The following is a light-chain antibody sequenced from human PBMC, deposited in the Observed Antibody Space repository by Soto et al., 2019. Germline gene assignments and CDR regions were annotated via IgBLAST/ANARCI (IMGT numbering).Light chain of an antibody. Sequence: DIQMTQSPSTLSASVGDRVTITCRASESVSRWVAWYQQKPGRTPKLLIYQASTLATGVPSRFSVSGSGTEFTLAISRLQPDDFATYYCQQYNAYSQAFGQGTKVEIK. J-gene: IGKJ1*01. CDR1: ESVSRW. CDR3: QQYNAYSQA. CDR2: QAS. V-gene: IGKV1-5*03.